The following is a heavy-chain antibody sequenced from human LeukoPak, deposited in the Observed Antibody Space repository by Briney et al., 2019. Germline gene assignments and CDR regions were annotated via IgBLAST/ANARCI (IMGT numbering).Heavy chain of an antibody. V-gene: IGHV4-34*01. J-gene: IGHJ3*01. D-gene: IGHD3-16*01. Sequence: SETLSLTCAVYGGALSGFFLTWIRQAPGKGPEWIEEMTQSGSTNSNPSLESRVTVSADTSKNQLSLKLTPVTAADTGVYYCARYPGGGKFDLWGQGTVVTVSA. CDR3: ARYPGGGKFDL. CDR2: MTQSGST. CDR1: GGALSGFF.